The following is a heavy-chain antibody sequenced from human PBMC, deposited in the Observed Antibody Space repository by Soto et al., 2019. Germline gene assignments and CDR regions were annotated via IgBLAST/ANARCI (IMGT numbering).Heavy chain of an antibody. V-gene: IGHV4-30-4*01. CDR2: IYYSGST. CDR1: GASMNSGDYY. J-gene: IGHJ4*02. D-gene: IGHD2-8*01. Sequence: SETLSLTCTVSGASMNSGDYYWSWIRQPPGKGLEWIGHIYYSGSTYYYPSLKRRAGISVDSSKSQVSLKLTSVAAADSSVYFCARILMDYYRLDYWGQGALVTVSS. CDR3: ARILMDYYRLDY.